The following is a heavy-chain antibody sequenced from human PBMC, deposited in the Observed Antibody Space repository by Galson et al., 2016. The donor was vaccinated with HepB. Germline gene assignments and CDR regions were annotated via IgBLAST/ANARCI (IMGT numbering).Heavy chain of an antibody. CDR2: IYYSGST. D-gene: IGHD2-21*02. Sequence: TLSLTCTVSGGSISSGGYYWSWIRQHPGKGLEWIGYIYYSGSTHYNPSLKSRVTILVDTSKNQFSLKLSSVTAADTAVYYCARAFDCGGDCSRREFDYWGQGTLVTVSS. CDR3: ARAFDCGGDCSRREFDY. CDR1: GGSISSGGYY. J-gene: IGHJ4*02. V-gene: IGHV4-31*03.